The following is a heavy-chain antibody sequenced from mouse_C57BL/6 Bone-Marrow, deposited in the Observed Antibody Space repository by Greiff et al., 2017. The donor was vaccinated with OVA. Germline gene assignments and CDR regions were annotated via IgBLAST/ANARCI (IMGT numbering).Heavy chain of an antibody. J-gene: IGHJ1*03. CDR2: ISYDGSN. V-gene: IGHV3-6*01. Sequence: EVKLMESGPGLVKPSQSLSLTCSVTGSSITSGYYWNWIRQFPGNKLEWMGYISYDGSNNYNPSLKNRISITRDTSKNQFFLKLNSVTTEDTATYYCARDHIWGTGTTVTVSS. CDR3: ARDHI. CDR1: GSSITSGYY.